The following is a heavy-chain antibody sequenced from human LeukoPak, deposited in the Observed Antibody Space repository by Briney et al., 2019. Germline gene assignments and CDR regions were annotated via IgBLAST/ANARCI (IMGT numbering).Heavy chain of an antibody. J-gene: IGHJ4*02. CDR1: GYTFTSYG. V-gene: IGHV1-18*04. CDR3: AKVPSLKSYASTHFDY. CDR2: ISVYNGNT. D-gene: IGHD2-2*01. Sequence: ASVKLSCTASGYTFTSYGISWVRQAPGQGLEWMGWISVYNGNTNYAQKLQGRVAMTTDTSTSTAYMELRSLGSDDTAVYYCAKVPSLKSYASTHFDYWGQGTLVTVSS.